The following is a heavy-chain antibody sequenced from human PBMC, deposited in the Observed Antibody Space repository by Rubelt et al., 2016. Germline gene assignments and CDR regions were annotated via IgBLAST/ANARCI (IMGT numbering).Heavy chain of an antibody. J-gene: IGHJ4*02. V-gene: IGHV4-38-2*02. D-gene: IGHD1-26*01. CDR3: ARARGASEFDY. CDR1: SYCISSGFY. Sequence: QVQLQESGPGLVKTSETLSLTCTVSSYCISSGFYWGWIRQPPGKGLEWIASILRRGTTYYKPSLKSRCTVSVATSKNQVSLKLSSVTAADTAVYDCARARGASEFDYWGQGALVTVSS. CDR2: ILRRGTT.